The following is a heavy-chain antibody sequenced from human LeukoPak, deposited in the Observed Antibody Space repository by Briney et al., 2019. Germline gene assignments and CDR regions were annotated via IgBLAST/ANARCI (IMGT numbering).Heavy chain of an antibody. V-gene: IGHV4-34*01. CDR2: INHSGST. Sequence: TSSETLSLTCAVHGGSFSGYYWSWIRQPPGKGLEWIGEINHSGSTNYNPSLKSRVTISVDTSKNQFSLKLSSVTAADTAVYYCARLSMLGYCSGGSCSLAMDVWGKGTTVTISS. CDR1: GGSFSGYY. J-gene: IGHJ6*04. CDR3: ARLSMLGYCSGGSCSLAMDV. D-gene: IGHD2-15*01.